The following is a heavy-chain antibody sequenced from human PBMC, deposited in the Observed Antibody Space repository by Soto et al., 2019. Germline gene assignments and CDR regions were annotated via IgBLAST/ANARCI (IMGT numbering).Heavy chain of an antibody. D-gene: IGHD2-21*02. J-gene: IGHJ4*02. CDR1: GYSISSSCYY. CDR2: IYYSGRT. Sequence: TAAPLSVTCLVSGYSISSSCYYWGWIRQPPGKGLEWIGSIYYSGRTYYNPSFKSRVTISIDTSKNQFSLKLSSVTATDTAVYYCARQRTTVVTQAYFDHWGQGALVNVSA. CDR3: ARQRTTVVTQAYFDH. V-gene: IGHV4-39*01.